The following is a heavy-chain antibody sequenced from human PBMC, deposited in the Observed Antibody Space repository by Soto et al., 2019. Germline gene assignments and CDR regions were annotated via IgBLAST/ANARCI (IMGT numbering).Heavy chain of an antibody. Sequence: ASVKVSCKTSGYTFTTYYIHWVRQAPGQGLEWMGILNPSGGSTTFAQKFQGRVTMTRDTSTSTVYMELSRLRSEDTAVYYCARGGSLYWYFDLWGRGTLVTVSS. CDR1: GYTFTTYY. V-gene: IGHV1-46*01. J-gene: IGHJ2*01. D-gene: IGHD1-26*01. CDR2: LNPSGGST. CDR3: ARGGSLYWYFDL.